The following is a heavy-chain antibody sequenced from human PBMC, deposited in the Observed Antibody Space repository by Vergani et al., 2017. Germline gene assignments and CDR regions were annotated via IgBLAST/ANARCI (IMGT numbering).Heavy chain of an antibody. Sequence: QVQLQESGPGLVKPSETLSLICTVSGGSISSYYWSWIRQPPGKGLEWIGYSYYSGSTNYNPSLKSRVTISVDTSKNQFSLKLSSVTAADTAVYYCARVDGYSSSSAYYYYYGMDVWGQGSTVTVSS. V-gene: IGHV4-59*01. J-gene: IGHJ6*02. D-gene: IGHD6-13*01. CDR2: SYYSGST. CDR3: ARVDGYSSSSAYYYYYGMDV. CDR1: GGSISSYY.